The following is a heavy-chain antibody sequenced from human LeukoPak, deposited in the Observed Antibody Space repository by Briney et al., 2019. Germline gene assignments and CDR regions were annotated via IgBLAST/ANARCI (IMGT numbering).Heavy chain of an antibody. Sequence: SETLSLTCTVSGGSISSSSYFWGWIRQPPGKGLEWIGSVYDSGSTYYNPSLKSRVTISVDMSKNQFSLKLSSVTAADTAVFYCATLPPTERRGWGRPFDYWGQGTLVTVSS. J-gene: IGHJ4*02. D-gene: IGHD3-16*01. V-gene: IGHV4-39*01. CDR2: VYDSGST. CDR1: GGSISSSSYF. CDR3: ATLPPTERRGWGRPFDY.